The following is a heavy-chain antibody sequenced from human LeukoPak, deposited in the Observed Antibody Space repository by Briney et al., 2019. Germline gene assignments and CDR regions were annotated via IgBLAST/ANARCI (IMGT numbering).Heavy chain of an antibody. V-gene: IGHV1-2*02. CDR1: GYTFTSYY. D-gene: IGHD4-23*01. CDR3: ARSFTVVTPWILGY. CDR2: INPNSGGT. Sequence: ASVKVSCKASGYTFTSYYMHWVRQAPGQGLEWMGWINPNSGGTNYAQKFQGRVTMTRDTSISTAYMELSRLRSDDTAVYYCARSFTVVTPWILGYWGQGTLVTVSS. J-gene: IGHJ4*02.